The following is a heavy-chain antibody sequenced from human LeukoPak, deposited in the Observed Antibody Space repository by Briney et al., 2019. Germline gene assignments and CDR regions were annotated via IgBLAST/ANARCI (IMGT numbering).Heavy chain of an antibody. Sequence: SGGSLRLSCAASGFTFSSYAMSWVRQAPGKGLEWVSAISGSGGSTYYADSVKGRFTISRDNSKNTLYLQMNSLRAEDTAVYYCAKVPPSLYGDWTTYLDYWGQGTLVTVSS. CDR1: GFTFSSYA. CDR2: ISGSGGST. CDR3: AKVPPSLYGDWTTYLDY. D-gene: IGHD4-17*01. V-gene: IGHV3-23*01. J-gene: IGHJ4*02.